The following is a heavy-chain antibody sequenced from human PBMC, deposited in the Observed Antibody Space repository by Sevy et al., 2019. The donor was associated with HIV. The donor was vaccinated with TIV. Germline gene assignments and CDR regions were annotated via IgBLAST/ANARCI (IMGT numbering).Heavy chain of an antibody. J-gene: IGHJ6*02. CDR3: ARDLTAPYYYYGMDV. Sequence: GGSLRLSCVASGFTFSSFFMSWVRQAPGKGLEWVANIKQDGSEKYYVDSVKGRFTIYRDNARNSVYLQMNSLRAEDTGVYYCARDLTAPYYYYGMDVWGQGTMVTVSS. V-gene: IGHV3-7*01. CDR1: GFTFSSFF. D-gene: IGHD1-20*01. CDR2: IKQDGSEK.